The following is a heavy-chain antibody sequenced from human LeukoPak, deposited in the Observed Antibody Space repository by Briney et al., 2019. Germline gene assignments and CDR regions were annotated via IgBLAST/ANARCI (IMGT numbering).Heavy chain of an antibody. CDR1: GFSLTTSGAG. CDR2: IYWDDDK. D-gene: IGHD1-26*01. Sequence: SGPTLVKPTQTLTLTCAFSGFSLTTSGAGVGWIRQPPGKALEWLAVIYWDDDKRYSPSVENRLTITKDTSKNQVVLTMTNMDPVDTATYYCAHRLVGFTGSYYQSYFDFWGQGTLVTVSS. J-gene: IGHJ4*02. V-gene: IGHV2-5*02. CDR3: AHRLVGFTGSYYQSYFDF.